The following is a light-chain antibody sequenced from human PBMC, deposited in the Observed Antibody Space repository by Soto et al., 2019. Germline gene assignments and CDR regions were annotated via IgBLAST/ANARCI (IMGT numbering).Light chain of an antibody. J-gene: IGKJ1*01. CDR2: DAS. V-gene: IGKV3-15*01. CDR1: QSVRSN. CDR3: QHYVYPQWT. Sequence: EIVMTQSPVTLSVSAGERATLSCRASQSVRSNLAWYQQKPGQAPRLLMYDASTRATGIPARFSGSGSGTDFTLTIRRLEPEDFAVYFCQHYVYPQWTFGPGTKVDI.